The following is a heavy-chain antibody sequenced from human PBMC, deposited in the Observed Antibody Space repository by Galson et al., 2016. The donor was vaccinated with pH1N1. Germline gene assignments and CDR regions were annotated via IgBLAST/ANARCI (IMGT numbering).Heavy chain of an antibody. V-gene: IGHV1-18*01. CDR2: ISAYDGNT. Sequence: SCKASGYTFSNYCLTWVRQAPGQGLEWMGWISAYDGNTIYAQRFQGRVTMTTDTSTSTADMELGSLRPDDTAIYYCARARGAFDIWGQGRMVTVSS. D-gene: IGHD3-10*01. CDR1: GYTFSNYC. J-gene: IGHJ3*02. CDR3: ARARGAFDI.